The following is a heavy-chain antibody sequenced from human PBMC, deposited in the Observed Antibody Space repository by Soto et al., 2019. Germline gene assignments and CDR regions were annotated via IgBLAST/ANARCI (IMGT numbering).Heavy chain of an antibody. V-gene: IGHV3-66*01. D-gene: IGHD3-3*01. CDR3: ANRGTFYDFWSGYSTGYYYYMDV. CDR1: GFTVSSNY. J-gene: IGHJ6*03. CDR2: IYSGGST. Sequence: GGSLRLSCAASGFTVSSNYMSWVRQAPGKGLEWVSVIYSGGSTYYADSVKGRFTISRDNSKNTLYLQMNSLRAEDTAVYYCANRGTFYDFWSGYSTGYYYYMDVWGKGTTVTVSS.